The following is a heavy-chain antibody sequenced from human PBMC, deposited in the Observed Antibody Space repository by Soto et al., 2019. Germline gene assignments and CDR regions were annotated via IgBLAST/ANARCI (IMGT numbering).Heavy chain of an antibody. CDR3: ARRYHIVVAPT. J-gene: IGHJ4*02. CDR1: GASFSDANYY. D-gene: IGHD2-21*01. Sequence: SETLSLTCIVSGASFSDANYYWVWIRQPPGEGLEWIGSFYYDGRTYYNASLKSRVTISVDTSKNHFSLMLTSVTAADPAVYYCARRYHIVVAPTWGQGTLVTVSS. CDR2: FYYDGRT. V-gene: IGHV4-39*02.